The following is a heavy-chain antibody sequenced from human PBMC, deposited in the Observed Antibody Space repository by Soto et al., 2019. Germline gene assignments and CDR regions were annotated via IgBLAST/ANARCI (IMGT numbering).Heavy chain of an antibody. J-gene: IGHJ4*02. CDR3: AREREYYYGSGSYMVLDY. V-gene: IGHV1-3*01. CDR2: INAGNGNT. CDR1: GYTFTSYA. D-gene: IGHD3-10*01. Sequence: QVQLVQSGAEVKKPGASVKVSCKASGYTFTSYAMHWVRQAPGQRLEWMGWINAGNGNTKYSQKFQGRVTITRDTSASTAYMELSSLRSEDTAVYYCAREREYYYGSGSYMVLDYWGQGTLVTVSS.